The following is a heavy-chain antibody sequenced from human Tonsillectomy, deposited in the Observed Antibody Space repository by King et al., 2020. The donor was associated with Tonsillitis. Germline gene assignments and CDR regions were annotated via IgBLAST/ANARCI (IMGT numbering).Heavy chain of an antibody. CDR3: ARDRGSLGWFDS. J-gene: IGHJ5*01. D-gene: IGHD3-10*01. CDR2: ISSSSSFI. V-gene: IGHV3-21*01. CDR1: GFTFSTYN. Sequence: DVQLVESGGGLVKPGGSLRLSCAASGFTFSTYNMNWVRQAPGKGLEWVSSISSSSSFIYYADSVKGRFTISRDNAKNSLYLQMNSLRAEDTAVYYCARDRGSLGWFDSWGQGTLVTVSS.